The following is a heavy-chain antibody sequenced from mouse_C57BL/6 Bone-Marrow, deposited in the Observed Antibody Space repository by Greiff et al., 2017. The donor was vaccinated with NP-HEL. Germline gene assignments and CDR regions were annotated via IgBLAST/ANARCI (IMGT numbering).Heavy chain of an antibody. CDR3: TTYYYGSSPLFYYAMDY. Sequence: EVQLQQSGAELVRPGASVKLSCTASGFNIKDDYMHWVKQRPEQGLEWIGGIDPENGDTEYASKFQGKATITADTSSNTAYLQLSSLTSEDTAVYYCTTYYYGSSPLFYYAMDYWGQGTSVTVSS. D-gene: IGHD1-1*01. CDR2: IDPENGDT. V-gene: IGHV14-4*01. J-gene: IGHJ4*01. CDR1: GFNIKDDY.